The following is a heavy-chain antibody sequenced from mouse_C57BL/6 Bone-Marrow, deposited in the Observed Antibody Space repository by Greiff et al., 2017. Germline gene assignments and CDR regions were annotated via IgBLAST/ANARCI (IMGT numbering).Heavy chain of an antibody. CDR1: GYSFTGYY. Sequence: VQLQQSGPELVKPGASVKISCKASGYSFTGYYMHWVKQSHGNILDWIGYIYPYNGVSSYNQKFKGKATLTVDKSSSTAYMELRSLTSDDSAVYYGALYYGNRYWYFDVWGTGTTVTVSS. CDR3: ALYYGNRYWYFDV. D-gene: IGHD2-1*01. V-gene: IGHV1-31*01. J-gene: IGHJ1*03. CDR2: IYPYNGVS.